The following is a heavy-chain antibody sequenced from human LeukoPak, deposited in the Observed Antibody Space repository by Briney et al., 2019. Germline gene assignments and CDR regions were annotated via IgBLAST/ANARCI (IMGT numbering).Heavy chain of an antibody. CDR3: ARSRPYQLLLLLTY. V-gene: IGHV4-34*01. Sequence: SETLSLTCSVYGGSFSGYYWSWIRQPPGKGLEWIGEINHSGSTNYNPSLKSRVTISVDTSKNQFSLKLSSVSAADTAVYYCARSRPYQLLLLLTYRGQGTLVTASS. D-gene: IGHD2-2*01. CDR1: GGSFSGYY. J-gene: IGHJ4*02. CDR2: INHSGST.